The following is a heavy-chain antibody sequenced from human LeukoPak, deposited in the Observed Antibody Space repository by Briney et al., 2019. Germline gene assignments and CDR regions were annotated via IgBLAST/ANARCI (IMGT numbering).Heavy chain of an antibody. CDR3: ARQVSGFCYGDY. V-gene: IGHV5-51*01. CDR1: GYSFTSDW. J-gene: IGHJ4*02. Sequence: GESLKISCKGSGYSFTSDWIGWVRQMPGRGLEWMGIIYPGGSDTRYSPSFQGQVTISADKSISTAYLRWSSLRASDTAMYYCARQVSGFCYGDYWGQGTLVTVSS. CDR2: IYPGGSDT. D-gene: IGHD2-15*01.